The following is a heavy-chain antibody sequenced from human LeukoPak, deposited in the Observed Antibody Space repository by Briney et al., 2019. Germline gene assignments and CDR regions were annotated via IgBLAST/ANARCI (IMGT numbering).Heavy chain of an antibody. CDR1: GFTFDDYA. J-gene: IGHJ4*02. D-gene: IGHD3-10*01. CDR2: ISWNSGSI. V-gene: IGHV3-9*01. CDR3: AKDTKRAKMVRGVINGPPDY. Sequence: GGSLRLSCAASGFTFDDYAMHWVRQAPGKGLEWVSGISWNSGSIGYADSVKGRFTISRDNAKNTLYLQMNSLRAEDTAVYYCAKDTKRAKMVRGVINGPPDYWGQGTLVTVSS.